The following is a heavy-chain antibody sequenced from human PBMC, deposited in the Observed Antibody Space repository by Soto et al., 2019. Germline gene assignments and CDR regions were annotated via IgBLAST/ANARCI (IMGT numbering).Heavy chain of an antibody. Sequence: PGESLKISCKTSGYSFISYWIGWVRQKPGKGLEWMGIIFPGDSDIRYSPSFEGQVTLSADKSTNTAFLQWTTLKASDSAIYYCARAVHGSGPLDVWGQGTTVTVSS. V-gene: IGHV5-51*01. CDR1: GYSFISYW. D-gene: IGHD3-10*01. CDR2: IFPGDSDI. CDR3: ARAVHGSGPLDV. J-gene: IGHJ6*02.